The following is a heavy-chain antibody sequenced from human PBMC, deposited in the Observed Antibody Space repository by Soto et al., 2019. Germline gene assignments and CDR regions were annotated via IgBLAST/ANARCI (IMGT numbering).Heavy chain of an antibody. V-gene: IGHV3-23*01. CDR3: AKGRLRDGFDI. D-gene: IGHD2-21*02. CDR2: ISGSGGTT. J-gene: IGHJ3*02. CDR1: GFIFSSSV. Sequence: EVQLLESGGGLVQPGGSLRLSCEASGFIFSSSVMSWVRQAPGKGLEWVSVISGSGGTTNYADSVKGRFTISRDNSKNTLYLQTNSLRAEDTAVYYCAKGRLRDGFDIWGQGTMVTVSS.